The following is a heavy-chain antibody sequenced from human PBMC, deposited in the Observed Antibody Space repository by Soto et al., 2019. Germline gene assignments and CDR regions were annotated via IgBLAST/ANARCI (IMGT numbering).Heavy chain of an antibody. J-gene: IGHJ6*02. CDR1: GGTFRNSA. CDR2: IMPIFRTP. Sequence: QVQLEQSGAEVKKPGSSVKVSCKASGGTFRNSAISWVRQAPGQGLEWLGGIMPIFRTPDYSQKFQGRVTVTADDSTSTAYMELRCLRSDDTAVYYCARDNDRPQLGGNYYYILDVWGQGTTVTVSS. CDR3: ARDNDRPQLGGNYYYILDV. V-gene: IGHV1-69*12. D-gene: IGHD1-1*01.